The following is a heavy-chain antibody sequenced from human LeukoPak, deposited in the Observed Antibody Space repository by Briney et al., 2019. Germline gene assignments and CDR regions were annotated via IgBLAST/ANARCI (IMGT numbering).Heavy chain of an antibody. Sequence: GGSLRLSCTASGFNFKFYSMNWVRQPPGKGPEWVSYISSSTTTIYYADSVKGRFTISRDNAKNSLYLQMTSLRAEDTAVYYCAREGSSGSYRRYYFDYWGQGTLVTVSS. V-gene: IGHV3-48*01. J-gene: IGHJ4*02. D-gene: IGHD1-26*01. CDR1: GFNFKFYS. CDR3: AREGSSGSYRRYYFDY. CDR2: ISSSTTTI.